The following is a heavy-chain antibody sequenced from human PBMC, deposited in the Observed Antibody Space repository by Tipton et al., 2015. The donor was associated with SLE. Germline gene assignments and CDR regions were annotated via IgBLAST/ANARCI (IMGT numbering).Heavy chain of an antibody. D-gene: IGHD6-19*01. V-gene: IGHV3-23*01. CDR1: GFTFSSYA. CDR3: AKANAGFTAGAVAGD. CDR2: ISDSGGST. Sequence: SLRLSCAASGFTFSSYAMSWVRQAPGKGLEWVSAISDSGGSTYYADSVKGRFTISRDNSKNTLYLQMNSLRAEDTAVYYCAKANAGFTAGAVAGDWGQGTLVTVSS. J-gene: IGHJ4*02.